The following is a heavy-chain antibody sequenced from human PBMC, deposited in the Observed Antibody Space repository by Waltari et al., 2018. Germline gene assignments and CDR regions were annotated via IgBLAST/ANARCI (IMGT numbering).Heavy chain of an antibody. CDR3: AREGSSWGYYFDY. CDR1: GFTFSRYA. Sequence: QVQLVESGGGVVQPGRSLRLSCAASGFTFSRYAMHWVRQAPGKGLEWVAVISYDGSNKYYADSVKGRFTISRDNAKNSLYLQMNSLRAEDTAVYYCAREGSSWGYYFDYWGQGTLVTVSS. D-gene: IGHD6-13*01. J-gene: IGHJ4*02. CDR2: ISYDGSNK. V-gene: IGHV3-30*07.